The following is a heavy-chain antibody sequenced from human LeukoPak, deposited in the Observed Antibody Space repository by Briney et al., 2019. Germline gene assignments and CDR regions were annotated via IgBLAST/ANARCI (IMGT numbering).Heavy chain of an antibody. CDR1: GGSISSYY. CDR3: AREPSYYDFWSGFNWFDP. V-gene: IGHV4-4*07. J-gene: IGHJ5*02. CDR2: IYTSGST. Sequence: PSEILSLTCTVSGGSISSYYWSWIRQPAGKGLEWIGRIYTSGSTNYNPSLKSRVTMSVDTSKNQFSLKLSSVTAADTAVYYCAREPSYYDFWSGFNWFDPWGQGTLVTVS. D-gene: IGHD3-3*01.